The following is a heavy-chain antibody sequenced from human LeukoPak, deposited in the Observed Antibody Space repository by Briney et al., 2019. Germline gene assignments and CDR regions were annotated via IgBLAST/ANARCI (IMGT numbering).Heavy chain of an antibody. Sequence: GGSLRLSCVASGFTFSSYAMSWVRQAPGKGLEWVSVVSGGGHNTYYADSVKGRFTMSRDNSKRTVYLQMNSLRAEDTAVYYCAKDRSSWYYPFDSWGQEARVTVSS. CDR1: GFTFSSYA. D-gene: IGHD3-3*01. V-gene: IGHV3-23*01. CDR2: VSGGGHNT. CDR3: AKDRSSWYYPFDS. J-gene: IGHJ4*02.